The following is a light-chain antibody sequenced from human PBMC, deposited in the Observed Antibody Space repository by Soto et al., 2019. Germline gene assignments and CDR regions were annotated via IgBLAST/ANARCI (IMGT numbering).Light chain of an antibody. Sequence: LQITQSPSTPSGYLGDRVTITCRASQTISSWLAWYQQKPGKAPKLLIYKASTLKSGVPSRFSGSGSGTEFTLTISSLQPDDFSSYYCQHYYNYPWTFGQGTKVDIK. CDR1: QTISSW. CDR3: QHYYNYPWT. CDR2: KAS. J-gene: IGKJ1*01. V-gene: IGKV1-5*03.